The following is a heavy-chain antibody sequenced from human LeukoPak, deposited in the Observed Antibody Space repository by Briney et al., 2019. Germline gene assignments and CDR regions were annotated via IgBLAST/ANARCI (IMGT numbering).Heavy chain of an antibody. J-gene: IGHJ4*02. CDR2: IRYDGSDK. D-gene: IGHD3-16*02. V-gene: IGHV3-30*02. Sequence: GGSLRLSCAASDFIFSDYPVNWVRQAPGRGLEWVAFIRYDGSDKYYADSVKGRFTISRDNSKNTLYLQMNSLRAEDTAVYYCAKGVRSVWGSYRTQYYFDYWGQGTLVTVSS. CDR3: AKGVRSVWGSYRTQYYFDY. CDR1: DFIFSDYP.